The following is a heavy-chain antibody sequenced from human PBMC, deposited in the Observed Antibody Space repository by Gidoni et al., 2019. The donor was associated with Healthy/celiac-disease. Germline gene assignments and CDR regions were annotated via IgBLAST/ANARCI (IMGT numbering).Heavy chain of an antibody. Sequence: QVQLQESCPGLVKPSQTLSLTCTVSGGSISSGGYSCSWIGQHPGRGLEWMGYIYNSGSTYSNPSLKSRVTISVDTSKNQFSLKLSSVTAADTAVYYCARSLWFGELPKPTYYYYYYGMDVWGQGTTVTVSS. CDR3: ARSLWFGELPKPTYYYYYYGMDV. V-gene: IGHV4-31*03. CDR2: IYNSGST. CDR1: GGSISSGGYS. D-gene: IGHD3-10*01. J-gene: IGHJ6*02.